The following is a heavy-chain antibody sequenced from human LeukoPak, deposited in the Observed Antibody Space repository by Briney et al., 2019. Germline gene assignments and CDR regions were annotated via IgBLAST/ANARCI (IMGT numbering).Heavy chain of an antibody. Sequence: ASVKVSCKASGYTFTGYYMHWVRQTPGQGLEWMGWINPNSGGTNYAQKFQGRVTMTRDTSISTAYMELSRLRSDDTAVYYCARAKRNELNWFDPWGQGTLVTVSS. CDR2: INPNSGGT. J-gene: IGHJ5*02. V-gene: IGHV1-2*02. CDR3: ARAKRNELNWFDP. CDR1: GYTFTGYY. D-gene: IGHD1-1*01.